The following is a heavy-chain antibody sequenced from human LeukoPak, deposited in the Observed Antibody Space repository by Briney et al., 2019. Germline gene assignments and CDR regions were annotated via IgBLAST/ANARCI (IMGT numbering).Heavy chain of an antibody. J-gene: IGHJ3*02. V-gene: IGHV3-66*01. CDR2: IYSDDRK. Sequence: GGSLRLSCAASGFTVSSDYMSWVRQASGKGLEWVSVIYSDDRKYYADSVKGRFTISRDNAKNSLYLQMNSLRAEDTAVYYCARALASSGYYYDAFDIWGQGTMVTVSS. D-gene: IGHD3-22*01. CDR3: ARALASSGYYYDAFDI. CDR1: GFTVSSDY.